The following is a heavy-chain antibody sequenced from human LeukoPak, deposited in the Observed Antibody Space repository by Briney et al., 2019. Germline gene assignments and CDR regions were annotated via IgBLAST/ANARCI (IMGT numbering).Heavy chain of an antibody. Sequence: GGSLRLSCAASGFTFSSYSMNWVRQAPGKGLEWVSSISSSSSYIYYADSVKGRFTISRDNAKNSLDLQMNSLRAEDTAVYYCARAVPLRFLEWLPRGTDKFDYWGQGTLVTVSS. V-gene: IGHV3-21*01. CDR2: ISSSSSYI. D-gene: IGHD3-3*01. CDR1: GFTFSSYS. J-gene: IGHJ4*02. CDR3: ARAVPLRFLEWLPRGTDKFDY.